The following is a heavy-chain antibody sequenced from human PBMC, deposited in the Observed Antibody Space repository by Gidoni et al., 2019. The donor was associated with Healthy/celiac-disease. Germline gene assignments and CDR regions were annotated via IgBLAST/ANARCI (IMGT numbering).Heavy chain of an antibody. CDR1: GFSFSSYS. D-gene: IGHD6-6*01. CDR2: MSSSSSYI. CDR3: AKYSSSTDYYYYGMDV. Sequence: EVQLVESGGGLVKPGGSLRLSCAASGFSFSSYSMNWVRQAPGKGLGWVSSMSSSSSYIYYADSVKGRFTISRDNAKNSLYLQMNSRRAEDTAVYYCAKYSSSTDYYYYGMDVWGQGTTVTVSS. V-gene: IGHV3-21*01. J-gene: IGHJ6*02.